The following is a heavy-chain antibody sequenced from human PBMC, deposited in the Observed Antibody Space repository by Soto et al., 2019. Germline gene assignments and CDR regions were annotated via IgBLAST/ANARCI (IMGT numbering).Heavy chain of an antibody. D-gene: IGHD1-20*01. CDR3: ARDRAKWKDYYYYGMDV. J-gene: IGHJ6*02. Sequence: QVQLQESGPGLVKPSQTLSLTCTVSGGSISSGDDFWTWIRQPPGKGLEWIGYIYYSGSTYYNPSIKSRLTMSVDTSKHQFSLKLSSVTAADTAVYYCARDRAKWKDYYYYGMDVWGQGTTVTVSS. CDR2: IYYSGST. CDR1: GGSISSGDDF. V-gene: IGHV4-30-4*01.